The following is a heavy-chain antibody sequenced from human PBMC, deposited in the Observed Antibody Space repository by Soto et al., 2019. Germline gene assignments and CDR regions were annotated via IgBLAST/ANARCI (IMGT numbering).Heavy chain of an antibody. CDR1: GFIVSSNY. D-gene: IGHD6-6*01. J-gene: IGHJ6*02. Sequence: EVKVVESGGGLIQPGGSLRLSCAASGFIVSSNYMSWVRQAPGKGLEWVSFIYSDGSTFYTDSVKGRFTISRDNSKNTLYLQMNSLRVDDTAVYYCAKGSSVDVWGQGTTVTVSS. CDR2: IYSDGST. CDR3: AKGSSVDV. V-gene: IGHV3-53*01.